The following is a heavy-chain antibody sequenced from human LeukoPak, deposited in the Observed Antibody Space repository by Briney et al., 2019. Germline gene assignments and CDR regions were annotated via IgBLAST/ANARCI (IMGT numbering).Heavy chain of an antibody. J-gene: IGHJ4*02. CDR3: VRTGEVGYYPT. V-gene: IGHV4-39*01. CDR1: GDSISSSIYY. CDR2: IYYSGTS. D-gene: IGHD3-22*01. Sequence: SETLSLTCTVSGDSISSSIYYWGWIRQPPGKGPEWIGSIYYSGTSYYNPSLKSRVTISVDTSKNQFSLKLTSVTAADTAIYYCVRTGEVGYYPTRGQGTLVSVSS.